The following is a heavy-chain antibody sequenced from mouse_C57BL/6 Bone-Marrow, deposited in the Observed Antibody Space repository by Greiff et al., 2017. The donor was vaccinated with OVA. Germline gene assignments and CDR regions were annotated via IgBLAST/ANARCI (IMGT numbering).Heavy chain of an antibody. D-gene: IGHD2-4*01. CDR3: ATLYYDYDGAWFAY. J-gene: IGHJ3*01. Sequence: VQLQQSGAELARPGASVKLSCKASGYTFTSYGISWVKQRPGQGLEWIGEIYPRSGNTYYNEKFKGKATLTADKSSSTAYMELRSLTSEDSAVYFCATLYYDYDGAWFAYWGQGTLVTVSA. CDR2: IYPRSGNT. CDR1: GYTFTSYG. V-gene: IGHV1-81*01.